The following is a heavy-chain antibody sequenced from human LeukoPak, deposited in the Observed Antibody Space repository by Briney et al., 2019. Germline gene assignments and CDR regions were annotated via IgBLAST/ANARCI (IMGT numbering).Heavy chain of an antibody. CDR2: IWYDGSNK. CDR1: GFTFSSYG. D-gene: IGHD1-26*01. Sequence: GGSLRLSCAASGFTFSSYGMHWVRQAPGNGLEWVAVIWYDGSNKYYADSVKGRFTISRDNSKNTLYLQMNSLRAEDTAVYYCARDIEVGATEYYFDYWGQGTLVTVSS. J-gene: IGHJ4*02. CDR3: ARDIEVGATEYYFDY. V-gene: IGHV3-33*01.